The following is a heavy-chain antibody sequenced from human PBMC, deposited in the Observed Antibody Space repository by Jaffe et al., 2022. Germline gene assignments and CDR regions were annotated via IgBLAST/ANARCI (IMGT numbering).Heavy chain of an antibody. CDR2: ISWNSGSI. D-gene: IGHD3-10*01. V-gene: IGHV3-9*01. Sequence: EVQLVESGGGLVQPGRSLRLSCAASGFTFDDYAMHWVRQAPGKGLEWVSGISWNSGSIGYADSVKGRFTISRDNAKNSLYLQMNSLRAEDTALYYCAKDFTMVQGVAGDYWGQGTLVTVSS. CDR1: GFTFDDYA. J-gene: IGHJ4*02. CDR3: AKDFTMVQGVAGDY.